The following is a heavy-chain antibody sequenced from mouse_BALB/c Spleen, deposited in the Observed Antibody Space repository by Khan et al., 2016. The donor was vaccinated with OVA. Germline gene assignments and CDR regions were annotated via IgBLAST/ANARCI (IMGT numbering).Heavy chain of an antibody. Sequence: EVELVESGGGLVKPGGSLKLSCAASGFIFSDYYMYWVRQTPERRLEWVATISDGGLFTYYPDSGKGRFTISRDNAKNILYLQMSSRKSEDTAMYCCARAYYRYDERVASWGQGTLVTVSA. D-gene: IGHD2-14*01. J-gene: IGHJ3*01. CDR1: GFIFSDYY. V-gene: IGHV5-4*02. CDR2: ISDGGLFT. CDR3: ARAYYRYDERVAS.